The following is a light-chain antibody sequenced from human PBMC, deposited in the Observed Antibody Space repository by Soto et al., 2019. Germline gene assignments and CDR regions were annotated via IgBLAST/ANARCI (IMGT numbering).Light chain of an antibody. V-gene: IGKV3-20*01. CDR2: GAS. Sequence: EIVLTQSPGTLSLSPGERATLYCRASQSVGSNYLAWYQQKPGQAPRVLIYGASSRATGIPDRFSGSGSGADFTLTISRLGPEDFAVYYCQQYTTSPFTFGPGTKVDIK. CDR1: QSVGSNY. CDR3: QQYTTSPFT. J-gene: IGKJ3*01.